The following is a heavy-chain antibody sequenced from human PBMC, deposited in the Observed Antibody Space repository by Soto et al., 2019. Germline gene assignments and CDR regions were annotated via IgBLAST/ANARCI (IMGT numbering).Heavy chain of an antibody. CDR1: GYTFTGYY. CDR3: ARGGIVVVPAAIQGNWFDP. J-gene: IGHJ5*02. D-gene: IGHD2-2*02. CDR2: INPNSGGT. Sequence: ASVKVSCKASGYTFTGYYMHWVRQAPGQGLEWMGWINPNSGGTNYAQKFQGWVTMTRDTSISTAYMELSRLRSDDTAVYYCARGGIVVVPAAIQGNWFDPWGQGTLVTVSS. V-gene: IGHV1-2*04.